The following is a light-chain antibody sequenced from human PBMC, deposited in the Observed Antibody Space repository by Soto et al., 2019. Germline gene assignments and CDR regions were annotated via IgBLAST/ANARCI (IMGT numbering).Light chain of an antibody. CDR2: AAS. CDR3: QHADSFPLIT. CDR1: EDISTW. Sequence: DIQMTQSPSSVSASVGDRVTITCRSSEDISTWLAWYQQKPGKAPKLLIYAASSLQSGVPSRFSGSGSGTDFTLTISTLQPEDFATYYCQHADSFPLITFGQGKRLDIK. V-gene: IGKV1-12*01. J-gene: IGKJ5*01.